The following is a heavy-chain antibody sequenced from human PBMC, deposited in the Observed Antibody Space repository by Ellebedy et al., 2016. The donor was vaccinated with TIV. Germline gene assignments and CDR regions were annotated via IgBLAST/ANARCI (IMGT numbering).Heavy chain of an antibody. CDR3: ARARGQYLYGSGSYFTI. CDR1: GGSFTGYF. J-gene: IGHJ4*02. Sequence: MPSETLSLTCAVYGGSFTGYFWSWIRQPPGKGLEWVGEVNPSGTTNDTPSLKSRVTISVDTPKNQFSLRLTSVTAADTAVYYCARARGQYLYGSGSYFTIWGQGKMVTVSS. V-gene: IGHV4-34*01. CDR2: VNPSGTT. D-gene: IGHD3-10*01.